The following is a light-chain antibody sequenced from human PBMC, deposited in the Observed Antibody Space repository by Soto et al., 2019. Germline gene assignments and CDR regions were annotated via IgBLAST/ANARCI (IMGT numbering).Light chain of an antibody. CDR3: QESYSVPGT. Sequence: DIELTQSPPSLAASVGDRVTITCRASQNINNYLIWYQQKPGKAPQLLIYGASILQSGVPSRFSGSASGTDFTLTIGSLQPEDFATYYCQESYSVPGTFGQGTKVEL. CDR1: QNINNY. J-gene: IGKJ1*01. V-gene: IGKV1-39*01. CDR2: GAS.